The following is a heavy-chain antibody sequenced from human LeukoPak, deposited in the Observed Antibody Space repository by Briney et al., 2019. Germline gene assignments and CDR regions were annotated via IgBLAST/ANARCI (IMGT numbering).Heavy chain of an antibody. CDR1: GFTVSSNY. V-gene: IGHV3-53*01. Sequence: GGSLRLSCAASGFTVSSNYMSWVRQAPGKGLEWVSVIYSGGSTYYADSVKGRFTISRDNSKNTLYLQMNSLRAEDTAVYYCARDAPGNTALDYWGQGTLVTVPS. J-gene: IGHJ4*02. D-gene: IGHD5-18*01. CDR2: IYSGGST. CDR3: ARDAPGNTALDY.